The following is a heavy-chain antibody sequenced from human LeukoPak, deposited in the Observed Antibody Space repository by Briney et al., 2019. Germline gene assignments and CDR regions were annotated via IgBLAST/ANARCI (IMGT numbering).Heavy chain of an antibody. V-gene: IGHV1-8*01. CDR1: GYTFTSYD. D-gene: IGHD3-10*01. CDR2: MNPNSGNT. J-gene: IGHJ5*02. Sequence: ASVKVSCKASGYTFTSYDINWVRQATGQGLEWMGWMNPNSGNTGYAQKFQGRVTMTRNTSINTAYMELSSLRSEDTAVYYCARGGTAKSYDSGSYYIGWFDPWGQGTLVTVSS. CDR3: ARGGTAKSYDSGSYYIGWFDP.